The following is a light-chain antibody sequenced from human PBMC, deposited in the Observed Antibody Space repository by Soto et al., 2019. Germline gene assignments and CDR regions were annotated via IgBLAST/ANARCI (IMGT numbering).Light chain of an antibody. V-gene: IGLV2-8*01. Sequence: QSALTQPPSASGSPGQSVTISCTGTSSDIGGYNFVSWYQHHPGKAPKLMIYEITKRPSGVPARFSGSKSGNTASLTVSGLQAEEEAVYYCSSYAGSNIYVFGTGTKLTVL. CDR1: SSDIGGYNF. J-gene: IGLJ1*01. CDR2: EIT. CDR3: SSYAGSNIYV.